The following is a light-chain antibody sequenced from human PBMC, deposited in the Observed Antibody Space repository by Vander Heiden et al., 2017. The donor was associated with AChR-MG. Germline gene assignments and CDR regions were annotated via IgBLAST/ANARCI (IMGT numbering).Light chain of an antibody. V-gene: IGKV1-17*01. CDR1: QGIRND. Sequence: DIQMTQSPSSLSASVGDRGTITCRARQGIRNDLAWYQQNPGKAPKRLIYAASSLQSGVPLRFSGIVSGTEFTLTISSLQPEDFATYYCLQHNSYPCTFGQGTKVEIK. CDR3: LQHNSYPCT. J-gene: IGKJ1*01. CDR2: AAS.